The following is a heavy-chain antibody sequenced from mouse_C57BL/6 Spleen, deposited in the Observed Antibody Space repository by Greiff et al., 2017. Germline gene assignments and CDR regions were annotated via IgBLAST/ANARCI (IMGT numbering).Heavy chain of an antibody. V-gene: IGHV5-9-1*02. D-gene: IGHD2-4*01. CDR3: TRVYYDLGDLNY. J-gene: IGHJ2*01. CDR1: GFTFSSYA. Sequence: EVQRVESGEGLVKPGGSLKLSCAASGFTFSSYAMSWVRQTPEKRLEWVAYISSGGDYIYYAATVTGRFTISRDNARNTLYLQMSSLKSEDTAMYDCTRVYYDLGDLNYWGQGTTLTVSA. CDR2: ISSGGDYI.